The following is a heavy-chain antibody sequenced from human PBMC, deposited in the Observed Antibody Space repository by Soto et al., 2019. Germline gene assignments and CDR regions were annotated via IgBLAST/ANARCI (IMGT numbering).Heavy chain of an antibody. CDR2: SYYSGST. J-gene: IGHJ4*02. D-gene: IGHD2-15*01. CDR1: GGSISSGNYY. Sequence: SETLSLTCTVSGGSISSGNYYWSWLRQPPGKGLEWIGYSYYSGSTNYNPSLKSRVTISIDTSKNQFSLKLSSVTAADTAVYYCARHTPAISISDHWGQGTLVTVSS. V-gene: IGHV4-61*01. CDR3: ARHTPAISISDH.